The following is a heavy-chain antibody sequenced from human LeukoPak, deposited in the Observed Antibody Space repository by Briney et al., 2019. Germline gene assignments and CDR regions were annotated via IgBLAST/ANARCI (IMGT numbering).Heavy chain of an antibody. V-gene: IGHV4-34*01. CDR1: GGSFRVYY. CDR3: ARGRLPIDPTRGFAY. CDR2: INHSGST. J-gene: IGHJ4*02. Sequence: SETLSLTCAVWGGSFRVYYGSWIRQPPGKGGEWSGEINHSGSTTCNPSLKSRVTISVNTSKNQFSLKLSSVTAADTPVYYCARGRLPIDPTRGFAYWGQATLVTVSS. D-gene: IGHD2-21*01.